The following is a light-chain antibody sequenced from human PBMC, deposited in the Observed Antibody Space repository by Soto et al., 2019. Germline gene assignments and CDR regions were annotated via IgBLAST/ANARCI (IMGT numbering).Light chain of an antibody. CDR3: SSYTSSSTFVVV. V-gene: IGLV2-18*02. J-gene: IGLJ2*01. CDR2: EVS. Sequence: SWYQQPPGTAPKLMIYEVSNRPSGVPDRFSGSKTGNTASLFIFGLQAEDEADYYCSSYTSSSTFVVVFGGGTKLTVL.